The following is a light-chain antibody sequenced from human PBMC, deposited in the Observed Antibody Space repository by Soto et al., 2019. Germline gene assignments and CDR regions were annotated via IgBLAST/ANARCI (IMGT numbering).Light chain of an antibody. CDR2: GAS. Sequence: EIVLTQSLGTLSLCPGERATLSCRASQSVSNNYLAWYQQKPGQAPRLLIYGASNRATGIPDRFSGSGSGTDFTLTISRLEPEDFAVYYCLQYGSSGTFGQGTKVDIK. CDR3: LQYGSSGT. V-gene: IGKV3-20*01. J-gene: IGKJ1*01. CDR1: QSVSNNY.